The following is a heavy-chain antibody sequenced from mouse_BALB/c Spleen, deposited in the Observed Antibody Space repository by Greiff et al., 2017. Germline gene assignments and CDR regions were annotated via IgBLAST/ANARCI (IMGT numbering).Heavy chain of an antibody. CDR3: ARRGSRDLYAMNY. Sequence: VKVVESGAELAKPGASVKMSCKASGYTFTSYWMHWVKQRPGQGLEWIGYINPSTGYTEYNQKFKDKATLTADKSSSTAYMQLSSLTSEDSAVYYCARRGSRDLYAMNYWGQGTSVTVSS. CDR1: GYTFTSYW. J-gene: IGHJ4*01. CDR2: INPSTGYT. D-gene: IGHD1-1*01. V-gene: IGHV1-7*01.